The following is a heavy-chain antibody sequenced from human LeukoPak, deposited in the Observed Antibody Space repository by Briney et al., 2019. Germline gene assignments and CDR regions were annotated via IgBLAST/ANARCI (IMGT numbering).Heavy chain of an antibody. CDR2: ISYDGSNK. CDR3: AREGVDSSGCDY. J-gene: IGHJ4*02. D-gene: IGHD6-19*01. Sequence: GGSLKLSCAASGFTFSSYAMHWVRQAPGKGLEWVAVISYDGSNKYYADSVKGRFTISRDNSKNTLYLQMNSLRAEDTAVYYSAREGVDSSGCDYWGQGTLVTVSS. CDR1: GFTFSSYA. V-gene: IGHV3-30*04.